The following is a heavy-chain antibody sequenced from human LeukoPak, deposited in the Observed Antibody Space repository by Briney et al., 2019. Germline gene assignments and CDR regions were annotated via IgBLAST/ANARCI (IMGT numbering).Heavy chain of an antibody. J-gene: IGHJ6*02. CDR2: ISWDGGST. CDR1: GFTFDDYT. D-gene: IGHD6-19*01. Sequence: GGSLRLSCAASGFTFDDYTMHWVRQAPGKGLEWVSLISWDGGSTYYADSVKGRFTISRDNSKNSLYLQMNSLRTEDTALYYCAIAVAGKGSYYYYYGMDVWGQGTTVTVSS. CDR3: AIAVAGKGSYYYYYGMDV. V-gene: IGHV3-43*01.